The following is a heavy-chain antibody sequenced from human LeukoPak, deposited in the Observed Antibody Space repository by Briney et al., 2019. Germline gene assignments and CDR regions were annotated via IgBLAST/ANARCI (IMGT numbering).Heavy chain of an antibody. CDR2: ICWFSASI. V-gene: IGHV3-9*01. CDR1: GFTHDDYV. J-gene: IGHJ6*02. CDR3: ANDASDDIRNHYYAMDV. Sequence: GGSVTLLCGASGFTHDDYVMQWAPQAPGKGLVGVSGICWFSASIGYADYMKARFTISRDNAKNTLYLQMNSLRAEDTALYDCANDASDDIRNHYYAMDVWGHGTTVTVSS. D-gene: IGHD3-9*01.